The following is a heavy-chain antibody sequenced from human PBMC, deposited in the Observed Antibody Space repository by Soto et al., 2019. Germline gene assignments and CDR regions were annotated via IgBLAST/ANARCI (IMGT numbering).Heavy chain of an antibody. CDR3: ARDGPYYYYDSSGHGLDY. J-gene: IGHJ4*02. CDR2: IIPIFCTA. V-gene: IGHV1-69*13. CDR1: GGTFSSYA. D-gene: IGHD3-22*01. Sequence: ASVKVSCQPSGGTFSSYAISWVRQAPGQGLEWMGGIIPIFCTANYAQKFQGRVTITADESTSTAYMELSRLRSEETAVYYCARDGPYYYYDSSGHGLDYWGQGTLVTVSS.